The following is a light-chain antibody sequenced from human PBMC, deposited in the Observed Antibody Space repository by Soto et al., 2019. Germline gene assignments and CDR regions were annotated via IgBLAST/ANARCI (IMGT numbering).Light chain of an antibody. J-gene: IGKJ5*01. V-gene: IGKV3-20*01. CDR3: EQYGSSPRT. CDR1: QSVSSGY. Sequence: EIVLTQSPGTQSLSPGERATLSCRASQSVSSGYLAWYQQKPGQAPRLLMYGASSRATGIPDRFSGSGSGTDFTLTISRLEPEDFAVYYCEQYGSSPRTFGQGTRLEIK. CDR2: GAS.